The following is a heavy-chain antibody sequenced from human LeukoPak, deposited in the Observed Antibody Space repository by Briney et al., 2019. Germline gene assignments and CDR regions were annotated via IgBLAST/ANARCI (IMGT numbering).Heavy chain of an antibody. J-gene: IGHJ6*02. CDR1: GFTFSESW. V-gene: IGHV3-7*01. Sequence: PGGSLRLSCAASGFTFSESWMSWVRQAPGQGLEWVAAIKEDGSEKDYVDSVKGRFPISRNNAKNSLYLQMNSLRAADTAVYYCATYTNWVAGDVWGQGTTVSVSS. CDR3: ATYTNWVAGDV. D-gene: IGHD1-1*01. CDR2: IKEDGSEK.